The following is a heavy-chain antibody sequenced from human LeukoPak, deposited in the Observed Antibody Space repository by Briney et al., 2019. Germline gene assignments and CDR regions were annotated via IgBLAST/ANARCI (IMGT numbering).Heavy chain of an antibody. J-gene: IGHJ4*02. CDR3: ASTTVVTLFMSGYYFDY. D-gene: IGHD4-23*01. Sequence: ASVTVSCKASGYTFTSYGISWVRQAPGQGLEWMGWISAYNGNTNYAQKLQGRVTMTTDTSTSTAYMGLRSLRSDDTAVYYCASTTVVTLFMSGYYFDYWAQGTLVTVSS. CDR2: ISAYNGNT. V-gene: IGHV1-18*01. CDR1: GYTFTSYG.